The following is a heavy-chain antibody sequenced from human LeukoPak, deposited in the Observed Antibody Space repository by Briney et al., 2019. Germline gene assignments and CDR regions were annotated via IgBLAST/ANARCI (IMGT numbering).Heavy chain of an antibody. V-gene: IGHV3-21*01. Sequence: NSGGSLRLSCAASGFTFSSYSMNWVRQAPGKGLEWVSSISSSSSYIYYADSVKGRFTISRDNAKNSLYLQMNSLRAEDTAVYYCARVSRLQLWLGVDYWGQGILVTVSS. CDR2: ISSSSSYI. CDR3: ARVSRLQLWLGVDY. CDR1: GFTFSSYS. J-gene: IGHJ4*02. D-gene: IGHD5-18*01.